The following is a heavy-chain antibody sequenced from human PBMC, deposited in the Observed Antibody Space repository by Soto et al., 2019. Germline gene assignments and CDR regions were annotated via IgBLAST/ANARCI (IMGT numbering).Heavy chain of an antibody. V-gene: IGHV4-30-2*01. D-gene: IGHD7-27*01. CDR3: ARVPGP. CDR2: IYHSGST. CDR1: GGSISSGGYS. Sequence: PSETLSLTCAVPGGSISSGGYSWSWIRQPPGKGLEWIGYIYHSGSTYYNPSLKSRVTISVDRSKNQFSLKLSSVTAADTAVYYCARVPGPWGQGTLVTVSS. J-gene: IGHJ5*02.